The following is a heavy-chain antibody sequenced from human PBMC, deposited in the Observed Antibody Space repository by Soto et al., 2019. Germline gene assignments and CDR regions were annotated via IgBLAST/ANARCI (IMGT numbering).Heavy chain of an antibody. CDR3: ARVQLVGAYLYY. CDR1: GGSISSSSYY. V-gene: IGHV4-39*07. Sequence: SETLSLTCTVSGGSISSSSYYWGWIRQPPGKGLEWIGSIYYSGSTYYNPSLKSRVTISVDTSKNQFSLKLSSVTAADTAVYFCARVQLVGAYLYYWGKGSLVTVSS. J-gene: IGHJ4*02. D-gene: IGHD1-26*01. CDR2: IYYSGST.